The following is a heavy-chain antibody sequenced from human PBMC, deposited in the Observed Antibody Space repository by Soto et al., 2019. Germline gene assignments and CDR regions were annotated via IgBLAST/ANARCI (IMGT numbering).Heavy chain of an antibody. CDR2: IYFSGST. V-gene: IGHV4-31*03. CDR3: ASGNAWEVFLAY. J-gene: IGHJ4*02. D-gene: IGHD1-26*01. CDR1: PASINSGGYY. Sequence: PSVTRSRPGTAGPASINSGGYYWSWTRQLPGKGLGWIGYIYFSGSTYYSPSLESRVTISLDTSQNSLSLKLCSVTAAATAVYSCASGNAWEVFLAYCRQGTMVISSS.